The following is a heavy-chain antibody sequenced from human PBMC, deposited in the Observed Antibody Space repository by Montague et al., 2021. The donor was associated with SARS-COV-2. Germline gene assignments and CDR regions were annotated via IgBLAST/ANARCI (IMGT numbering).Heavy chain of an antibody. Sequence: SETLSLTCSVSGGSITSTTYYWAWVRQPPGKELEWIGSFYYTGSTXRNPTLKSRVTMSMDTSKNEVSLKLTSVTAADTATYFCARHGLWWRGFDVWGQGAQVSVS. J-gene: IGHJ4*02. D-gene: IGHD2-21*01. CDR3: ARHGLWWRGFDV. CDR2: FYYTGST. V-gene: IGHV4-39*01. CDR1: GGSITSTTYY.